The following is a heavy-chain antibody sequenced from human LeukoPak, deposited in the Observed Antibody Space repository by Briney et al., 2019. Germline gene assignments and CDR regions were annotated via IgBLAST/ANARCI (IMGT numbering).Heavy chain of an antibody. V-gene: IGHV4-39*07. CDR1: GGSISSGGYY. J-gene: IGHJ4*02. CDR2: INHSGST. CDR3: ARGLPAAMFY. Sequence: SQTLSLTCTVSGGSISSGGYYWRWIRQPPGKGLEWIGEINHSGSTNYNPSLKSRVTISVDTSKNQFSLKLSSVTAADTAVYYCARGLPAAMFYWGQGTLVTVSS. D-gene: IGHD2-2*01.